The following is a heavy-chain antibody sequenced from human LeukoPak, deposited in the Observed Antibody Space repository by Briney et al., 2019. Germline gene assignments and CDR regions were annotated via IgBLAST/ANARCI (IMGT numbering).Heavy chain of an antibody. CDR2: IYYSGST. Sequence: SETLSLTCTVSGGSISSSSYYWGWIRQPPGKGLEWIGSIYYSGSTYYNPSLKSRVTISVDTSKNQFSLKLSSVTAADTAVYYCARRGAMVRGVIRGYFDYWAQGTLVTVSS. J-gene: IGHJ4*02. CDR3: ARRGAMVRGVIRGYFDY. D-gene: IGHD3-10*01. V-gene: IGHV4-39*01. CDR1: GGSISSSSYY.